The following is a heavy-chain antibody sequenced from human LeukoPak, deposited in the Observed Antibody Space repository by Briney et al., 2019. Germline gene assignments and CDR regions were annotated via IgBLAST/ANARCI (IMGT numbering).Heavy chain of an antibody. Sequence: GGSLRLSCAASGFTFSTYAMGWARQAPGKGLEWVSTISDSGGTTYYAESVEGRFTISRDNSKNALYLHMNSLRAEDTALYYCVKYTIYYFGMDVWGQGTTVTVSS. CDR2: ISDSGGTT. D-gene: IGHD3-10*01. V-gene: IGHV3-23*01. CDR1: GFTFSTYA. J-gene: IGHJ6*02. CDR3: VKYTIYYFGMDV.